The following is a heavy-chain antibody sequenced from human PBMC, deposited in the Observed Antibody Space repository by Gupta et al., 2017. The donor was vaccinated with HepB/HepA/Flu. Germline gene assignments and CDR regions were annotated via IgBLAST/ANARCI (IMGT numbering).Heavy chain of an antibody. Sequence: QVQLVESGGGLVKPGGSLRLSCAAFGFTFSNYYMTWIRQAPGKGLEWVSYISSSWSNIYYADSGKGRFTISRDNAKNSLYLQMNSLRAEDTAVYYCATRKNWGSWIFDYWGQGTLVTVSS. D-gene: IGHD7-27*01. CDR1: GFTFSNYY. CDR2: ISSSWSNI. J-gene: IGHJ4*02. V-gene: IGHV3-11*04. CDR3: ATRKNWGSWIFDY.